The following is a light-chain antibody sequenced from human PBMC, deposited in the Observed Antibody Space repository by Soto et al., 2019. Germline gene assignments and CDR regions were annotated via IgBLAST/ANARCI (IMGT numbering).Light chain of an antibody. CDR1: QAISSH. CDR2: GAS. Sequence: IQLTQSPSSLSASVGDRVSITCRASQAISSHLAWYQQKPGTGPKLLIHGASVLQTGVPSRFSGSGNGPGTDFTLTISSLQPEDFAVYYCQQRSNGLTFGGGTKVGIK. CDR3: QQRSNGLT. J-gene: IGKJ4*01. V-gene: IGKV1-9*01.